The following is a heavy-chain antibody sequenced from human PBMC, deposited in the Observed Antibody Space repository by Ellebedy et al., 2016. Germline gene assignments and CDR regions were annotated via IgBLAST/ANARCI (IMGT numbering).Heavy chain of an antibody. D-gene: IGHD6-19*01. Sequence: ASVKVSCKASGYTFTSNDISWVRQATGQGLEWMGWMNPNRDNTAYAQKFQGRVTMTRNTSISTAYMELSSLRSEDTAVYYCARVGSGYSSGWFSLWGQGTLVTVSS. V-gene: IGHV1-8*01. CDR2: MNPNRDNT. CDR3: ARVGSGYSSGWFSL. J-gene: IGHJ4*02. CDR1: GYTFTSND.